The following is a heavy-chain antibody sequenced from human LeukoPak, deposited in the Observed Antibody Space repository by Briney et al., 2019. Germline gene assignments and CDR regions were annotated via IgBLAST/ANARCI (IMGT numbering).Heavy chain of an antibody. J-gene: IGHJ6*02. D-gene: IGHD6-19*01. V-gene: IGHV4-61*01. Sequence: PSETLSLTCTVSGGSVSSGSYYWSWIRQPPGKGLEWIGYIYYSGSTNYNPSLKSRVTISVDTSKNQFSLKLSSVTAADTAVYYCARESMAVAGPNCYYGMDVWGQGTTVTVSS. CDR1: GGSVSSGSYY. CDR2: IYYSGST. CDR3: ARESMAVAGPNCYYGMDV.